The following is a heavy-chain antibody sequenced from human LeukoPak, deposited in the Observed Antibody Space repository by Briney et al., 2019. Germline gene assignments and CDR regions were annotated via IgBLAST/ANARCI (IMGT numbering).Heavy chain of an antibody. V-gene: IGHV3-30*02. CDR3: ARHKYYDFWSGYSNYYFDY. D-gene: IGHD3-3*01. CDR2: IRYDGSNK. J-gene: IGHJ4*02. CDR1: GFTFSSYG. Sequence: GGSLRLSCAASGFTFSSYGMHWVRQAPGKGLEWVAFIRYDGSNKYYADSVKGRFTNSRDNSKNTLYLQMNSLRAEDTAVYYCARHKYYDFWSGYSNYYFDYWGQGTLVTVSS.